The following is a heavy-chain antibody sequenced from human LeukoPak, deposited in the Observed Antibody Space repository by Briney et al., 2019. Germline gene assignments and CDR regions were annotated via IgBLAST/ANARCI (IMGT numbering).Heavy chain of an antibody. CDR3: ATARTTVGPVDY. CDR1: GHTFTTYY. V-gene: IGHV1-46*01. CDR2: INPSGDGT. J-gene: IGHJ4*02. D-gene: IGHD4-23*01. Sequence: ASVKVSCKASGHTFTTYYVHLVRQAPGQGLEWMGVINPSGDGTNYPQRFQDRVTLTKDTSTNTVYMELSSLRSEDTAVYYCATARTTVGPVDYWGQGTLVTVSS.